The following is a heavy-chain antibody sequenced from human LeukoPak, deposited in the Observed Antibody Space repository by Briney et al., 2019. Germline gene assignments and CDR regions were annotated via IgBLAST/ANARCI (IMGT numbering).Heavy chain of an antibody. J-gene: IGHJ5*02. Sequence: GGSLRLSCAASGFTFSSYAMHWVRQAPGKGLEYVSAINSNGGSTFYASSVKGRFTISRDNSKSTLYLQMGSLRPEDMAVYYCARGYPGSGIYSYWFDPWGQGTLVTVSS. D-gene: IGHD1-26*01. CDR3: ARGYPGSGIYSYWFDP. CDR1: GFTFSSYA. V-gene: IGHV3-64*01. CDR2: INSNGGST.